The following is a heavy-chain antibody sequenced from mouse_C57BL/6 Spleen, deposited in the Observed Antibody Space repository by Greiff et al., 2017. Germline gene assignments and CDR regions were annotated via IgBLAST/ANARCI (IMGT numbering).Heavy chain of an antibody. CDR2: IDPGSGST. Sequence: QVQLQQPGAELVKPGASVKMSCKASGYTFTSYWITWVKQRPGQGLEWIGDIDPGSGSTNYNEKFKSKATLTVDTSSSTAYMQLSSLTSEDYAVYYCAREELGWGEDYWGQGTTLTVSS. J-gene: IGHJ2*01. CDR1: GYTFTSYW. D-gene: IGHD4-1*01. V-gene: IGHV1-55*01. CDR3: AREELGWGEDY.